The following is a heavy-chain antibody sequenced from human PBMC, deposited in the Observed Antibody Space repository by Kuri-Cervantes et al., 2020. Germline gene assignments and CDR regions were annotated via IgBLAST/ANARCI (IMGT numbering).Heavy chain of an antibody. CDR2: ISYDGSNK. D-gene: IGHD3-22*01. CDR3: ANEGVVATGAFDI. V-gene: IGHV3-30-3*02. CDR1: GFTFSSYA. J-gene: IGHJ3*02. Sequence: LSLTCAASGFTFSSYAMHWVRQAPGKGWEWVAVISYDGSNKYYADSVKGRFTISRDNSKNTLYLQMNSLRAEDTAVYYCANEGVVATGAFDIWGQGTMVTVSS.